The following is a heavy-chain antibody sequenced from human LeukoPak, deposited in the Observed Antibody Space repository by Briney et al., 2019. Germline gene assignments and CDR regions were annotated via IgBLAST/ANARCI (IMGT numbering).Heavy chain of an antibody. CDR2: IKSRADGGTI. J-gene: IGHJ4*02. CDR1: GFTFSDAW. V-gene: IGHV3-15*01. CDR3: TTLRLTAFDY. Sequence: GGSLRLSCEAAGFTFSDAWMSWVRRAPGKGLEWVGRIKSRADGGTIDYAVLVKGRFIISRDDSRNTLYLQMNSLKIEDTAMYYCTTLRLTAFDYWGQGTRVSVSS. D-gene: IGHD5-18*01.